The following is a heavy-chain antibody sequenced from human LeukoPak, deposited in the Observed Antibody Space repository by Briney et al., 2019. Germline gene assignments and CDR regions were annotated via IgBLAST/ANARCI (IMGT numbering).Heavy chain of an antibody. Sequence: GGSLRLSCAASGFTFSSYSMNWVRQAPGKGLEWVSSISSSSSYIYYADSVKGRFTISRDNAKNSLYLQMSSLRAEDTAVYYCARTYCSGGSCYSYFDDWGQGTLVTVSP. D-gene: IGHD2-15*01. V-gene: IGHV3-21*01. J-gene: IGHJ4*02. CDR1: GFTFSSYS. CDR3: ARTYCSGGSCYSYFDD. CDR2: ISSSSSYI.